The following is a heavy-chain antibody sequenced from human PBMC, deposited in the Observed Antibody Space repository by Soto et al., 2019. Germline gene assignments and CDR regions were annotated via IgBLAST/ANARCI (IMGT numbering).Heavy chain of an antibody. CDR3: ARGSSPVSSFYGVGV. V-gene: IGHV3-23*01. Sequence: PGGSLRLSCVVSGFTFSIYNMNWVRQAPGKGLEWVSIINETGSPTYYADSVKGRFTVSRDNSKNTLDLQMNSLRAEDAAVYYCARGSSPVSSFYGVGVWGQGTSVTVSS. CDR2: INETGSPT. J-gene: IGHJ6*02. CDR1: GFTFSIYN.